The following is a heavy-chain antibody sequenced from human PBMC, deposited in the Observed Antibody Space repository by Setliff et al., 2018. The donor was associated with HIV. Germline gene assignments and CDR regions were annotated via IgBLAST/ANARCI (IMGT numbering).Heavy chain of an antibody. D-gene: IGHD6-6*01. CDR2: INPSGGST. Sequence: GASVKVSCKASGYTFPSYHMHWVRQAPGRGLEWMGIINPSGGSTSYAQRFQGRVTMTRDTSTSTVYMELSSLRSEDTAVYYCARWYGFHSSSSVLGFWGQGTLVTVSS. CDR1: GYTFPSYH. J-gene: IGHJ4*02. CDR3: ARWYGFHSSSSVLGF. V-gene: IGHV1-46*01.